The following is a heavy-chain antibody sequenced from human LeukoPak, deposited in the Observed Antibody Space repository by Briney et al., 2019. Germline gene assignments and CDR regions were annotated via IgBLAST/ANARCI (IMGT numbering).Heavy chain of an antibody. CDR3: ARDSIPHGYYYYMDV. J-gene: IGHJ6*03. Sequence: GGSLRLSCAASGFTFSDYYMSWIRQAPGKGLEWVSYISSSGSTIYYADSVKGRFTISRDNAKNSLYLQMNSLRAEDTAVYYRARDSIPHGYYYYMDVWGKGTTVTVSS. CDR2: ISSSGSTI. V-gene: IGHV3-11*04. CDR1: GFTFSDYY.